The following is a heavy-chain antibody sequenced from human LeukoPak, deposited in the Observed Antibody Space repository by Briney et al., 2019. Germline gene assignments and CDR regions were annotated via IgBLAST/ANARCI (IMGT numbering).Heavy chain of an antibody. J-gene: IGHJ4*02. CDR2: ISGGGRTT. D-gene: IGHD2-15*01. CDR1: GFNFSNHA. CDR3: AKNVVVKRYIDF. Sequence: GGSLTLSCAASGFNFSNHAMSWVRQAPGKGLQWVAVISGGGRTTEYEDFVKGRFTISRDNSKNTLSLQMNSLTVEDTAIYFCAKNVVVKRYIDFWGQGTLVTVSS. V-gene: IGHV3-23*01.